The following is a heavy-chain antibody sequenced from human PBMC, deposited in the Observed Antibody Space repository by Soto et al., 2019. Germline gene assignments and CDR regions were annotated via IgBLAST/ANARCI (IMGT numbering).Heavy chain of an antibody. D-gene: IGHD3-3*01. CDR3: AHSDWSGYYDNNWFDP. CDR2: IYWDDDK. V-gene: IGHV2-5*02. Sequence: QITLKESGPTLVKPTQTLTLTCTFSGFSLSTSGVGVGWIRQPPGKALEGLALIYWDDDKRYSPSLKSRLTITKDTSKNQVVLTMTNMDPVDTATYYCAHSDWSGYYDNNWFDPWGQGTLVTVSS. J-gene: IGHJ5*02. CDR1: GFSLSTSGVG.